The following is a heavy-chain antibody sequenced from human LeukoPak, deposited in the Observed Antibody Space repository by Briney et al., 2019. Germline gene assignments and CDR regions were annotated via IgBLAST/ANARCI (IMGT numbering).Heavy chain of an antibody. CDR1: GFVVSNNY. Sequence: GGSLRLSCVASGFVVSNNYMSWVRQAPGKGLKWVSVIYSDGDTHYADSVKGRFIISRDNSKNTLYLQMNSLRAEDTAVYYCAREGLDYLRAFDIWGQGTMVTVSS. J-gene: IGHJ3*02. D-gene: IGHD3/OR15-3a*01. CDR3: AREGLDYLRAFDI. V-gene: IGHV3-53*01. CDR2: IYSDGDT.